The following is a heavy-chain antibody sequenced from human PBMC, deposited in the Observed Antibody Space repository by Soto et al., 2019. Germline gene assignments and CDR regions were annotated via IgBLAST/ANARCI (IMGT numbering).Heavy chain of an antibody. CDR3: VRDPYLCGGDCSDPLFFDY. V-gene: IGHV3-21*01. J-gene: IGHJ4*02. CDR2: ISSSSSYI. Sequence: GGSLRLSCAASGFTFSSYSMNWVRQAPGKGLEWVSSISSSSSYIYYAASVKGRFTISRDNAKNSLYLQMNSLRAEDTAVYYCVRDPYLCGGDCSDPLFFDYWGQGTLVTVSS. CDR1: GFTFSSYS. D-gene: IGHD2-21*02.